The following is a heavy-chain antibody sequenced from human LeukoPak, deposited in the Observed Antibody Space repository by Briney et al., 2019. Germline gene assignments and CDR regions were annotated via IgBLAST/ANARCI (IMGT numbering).Heavy chain of an antibody. CDR1: GFPFSSYW. CDR3: AKAEGYCSGTWCFRWFDW. J-gene: IGHJ4*02. V-gene: IGHV3-7*03. D-gene: IGHD2-15*01. CDR2: IKQDGSKK. Sequence: GGSLRLSCVASGFPFSSYWMTWVRQAPGKGLEWVANIKQDGSKKSYVDSVKGRFTISRDNAKNSLYLQMNSLRAEDTAVYYCAKAEGYCSGTWCFRWFDWWGQGTLVTVSS.